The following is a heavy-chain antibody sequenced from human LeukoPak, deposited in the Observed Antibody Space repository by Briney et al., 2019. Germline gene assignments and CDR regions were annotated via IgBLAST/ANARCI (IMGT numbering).Heavy chain of an antibody. J-gene: IGHJ4*02. CDR2: ISSSSSYI. CDR3: ARAPLHLAMYHYFDY. D-gene: IGHD2-2*01. CDR1: GFTFGSYS. V-gene: IGHV3-21*01. Sequence: GGSLRLSCAASGFTFGSYSMNWVRQAPGKGLEWVSSISSSSSYIHYADSVKGRFTISRDNAKNSLYLQMNSLRAEDTAVYYCARAPLHLAMYHYFDYWGQGTLVTVSS.